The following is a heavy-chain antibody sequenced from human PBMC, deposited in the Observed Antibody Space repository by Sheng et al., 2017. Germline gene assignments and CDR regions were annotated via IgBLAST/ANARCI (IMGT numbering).Heavy chain of an antibody. Sequence: EVQLVESGGGLIQPGGSLRLSCAASGFTVSSNYMSWVRQAPGKGLEWVSVIYTGGTTYYADSVKGRFTISRDNSKNTLYLQMNSLRAEDTAVYYCARDLSPGAMVGFDYWGQGTLVT. CDR2: IYTGGTT. V-gene: IGHV3-53*01. D-gene: IGHD5-18*01. CDR3: ARDLSPGAMVGFDY. J-gene: IGHJ4*02. CDR1: GFTVSSNY.